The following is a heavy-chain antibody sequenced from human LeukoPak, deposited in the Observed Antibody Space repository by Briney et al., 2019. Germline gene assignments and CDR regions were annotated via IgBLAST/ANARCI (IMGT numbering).Heavy chain of an antibody. V-gene: IGHV3-74*01. Sequence: GGSLRLSCAASGFTFSSYWMHWVRQAPGKGLVWVSRINSDGSSTSYADSVKGRFTVSRDNAKNSLYLQMNSLRAEDTAVYYCARNLGIAAARGAFDIWGQGTMVTVSS. J-gene: IGHJ3*02. D-gene: IGHD6-13*01. CDR3: ARNLGIAAARGAFDI. CDR2: INSDGSST. CDR1: GFTFSSYW.